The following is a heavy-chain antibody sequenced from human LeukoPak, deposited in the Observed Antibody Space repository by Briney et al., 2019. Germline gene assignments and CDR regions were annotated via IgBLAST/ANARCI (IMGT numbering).Heavy chain of an antibody. CDR2: INHSGST. Sequence: PSETLSHTCAVSGGSFSGYYWSWIRQPPGKGLEWVGEINHSGSTNYNPSLTSRVTVSVDTSKNQFSLKLSSVTAADTAVYYCARGLTFRGGWYGAFDFWGQGTMVTVSS. V-gene: IGHV4-34*01. CDR1: GGSFSGYY. J-gene: IGHJ3*01. CDR3: ARGLTFRGGWYGAFDF. D-gene: IGHD6-19*01.